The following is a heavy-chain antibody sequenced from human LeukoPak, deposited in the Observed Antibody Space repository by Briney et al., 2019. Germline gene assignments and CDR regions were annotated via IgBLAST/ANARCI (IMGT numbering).Heavy chain of an antibody. V-gene: IGHV4-59*01. CDR1: GGSISSYY. CDR3: ARVLDYGGNSPDAFDI. Sequence: SETLSLTCTVSGGSISSYYWSWIRQPPGKGLEWIGYIYYSGSTNYNPSLKSRVTISVDTSKNQFSLKLSSVTAADTAVYYCARVLDYGGNSPDAFDIWGQGTMVIVSS. J-gene: IGHJ3*02. CDR2: IYYSGST. D-gene: IGHD4-17*01.